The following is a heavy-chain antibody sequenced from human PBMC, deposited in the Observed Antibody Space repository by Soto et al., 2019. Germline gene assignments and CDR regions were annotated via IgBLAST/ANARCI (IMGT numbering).Heavy chain of an antibody. J-gene: IGHJ4*02. D-gene: IGHD5-12*01. V-gene: IGHV4-39*01. CDR1: GGSISSITYY. CDR2: VYYSGTT. Sequence: QLQLQESGPGLVKPSETLSLTCSVSGGSISSITYYWGWIRQPPGKRLEWIGNVYYSGTTYYNSSIKSRVTISVDTSKNEFSLKLNSVTAGDTAVYYCARRMATKGGPFDYWGQGTLVTVSS. CDR3: ARRMATKGGPFDY.